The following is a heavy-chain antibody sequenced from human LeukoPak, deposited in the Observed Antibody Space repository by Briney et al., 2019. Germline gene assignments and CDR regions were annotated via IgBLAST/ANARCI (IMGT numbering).Heavy chain of an antibody. J-gene: IGHJ4*02. CDR2: ISHDESHE. V-gene: IGHV3-30*18. D-gene: IGHD4-17*01. Sequence: GGSLRLSCAASGFTFSNYGMHWVRQAPGKGLEWVAVISHDESHEFYADSVKGRFTISRDSSKNTLYLQMNSLRAEDTAVYFCAKDPTYGDYGGYWGQGTLVTVSS. CDR1: GFTFSNYG. CDR3: AKDPTYGDYGGY.